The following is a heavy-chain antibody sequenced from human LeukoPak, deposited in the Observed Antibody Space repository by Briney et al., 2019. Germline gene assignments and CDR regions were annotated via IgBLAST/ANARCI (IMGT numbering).Heavy chain of an antibody. D-gene: IGHD2-2*01. J-gene: IGHJ4*02. CDR3: ARDASTRCYLCEVDY. Sequence: GGSLRLSCAASGFTSSDYSMNWVRQAPGKGLEWVSSISASSNYIYYADSVKGRFTISRDNAKNSLYLQMSSLRAEDTAVYYCARDASTRCYLCEVDYWGQGTLVTVSS. V-gene: IGHV3-21*01. CDR1: GFTSSDYS. CDR2: ISASSNYI.